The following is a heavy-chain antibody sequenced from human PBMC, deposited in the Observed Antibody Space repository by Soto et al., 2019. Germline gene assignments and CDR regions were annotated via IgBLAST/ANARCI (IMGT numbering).Heavy chain of an antibody. CDR3: AKDISSGTTPRGMDV. D-gene: IGHD1-7*01. V-gene: IGHV3-43*01. CDR1: GFTFDDYT. J-gene: IGHJ6*02. Sequence: VGSLRLSCAVSGFTFDDYTMHWVRQAPGKGLEWVSLISWDGGSTYYADSVKGRFTISRDNSKNSLYLQMNSLRTEDTALYYCAKDISSGTTPRGMDVWGQGTTVTVSS. CDR2: ISWDGGST.